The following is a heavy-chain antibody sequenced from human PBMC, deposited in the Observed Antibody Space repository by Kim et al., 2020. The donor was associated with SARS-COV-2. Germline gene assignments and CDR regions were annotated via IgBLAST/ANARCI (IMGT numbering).Heavy chain of an antibody. CDR3: ARDGPSGAAEAYFDY. Sequence: ASVKVSCKASGYTFTSYYMHWVRQAPGQGLEWMGIINPSGGSTSYAQKFQGRVTMTRDTSTSTVYMELSSLRSEDTAVYYCARDGPSGAAEAYFDYWGQGTLVTVSS. V-gene: IGHV1-46*01. D-gene: IGHD1-26*01. CDR1: GYTFTSYY. CDR2: INPSGGST. J-gene: IGHJ4*02.